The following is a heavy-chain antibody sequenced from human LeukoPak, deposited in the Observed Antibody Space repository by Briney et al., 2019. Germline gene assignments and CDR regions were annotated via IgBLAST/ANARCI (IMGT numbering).Heavy chain of an antibody. D-gene: IGHD6-19*01. Sequence: PGGSLRLSCVGSGFTFSSLAMNWVRQAPGKGLEWVSSISSDSGDLHYVASVKGRFTISRDNVRNSLYLQMNTLRAEDTAVYFCASLPWLVRWIYYWGQGTLVTVSS. V-gene: IGHV3-21*06. CDR1: GFTFSSLA. J-gene: IGHJ4*02. CDR2: ISSDSGDL. CDR3: ASLPWLVRWIYY.